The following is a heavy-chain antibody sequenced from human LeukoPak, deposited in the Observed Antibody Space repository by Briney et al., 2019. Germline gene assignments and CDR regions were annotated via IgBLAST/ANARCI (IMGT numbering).Heavy chain of an antibody. D-gene: IGHD2-15*01. Sequence: SETLSLTCAVYGGSFSGYYWSWIRQPPGKGLEWIGEINHSGSTSYNLSLKSRVTISVDTSKNQFSLKLSSVTAAYTAVYYCARRCSGGSCYSRRGYSYGLFDYWGQGTLVTVSS. J-gene: IGHJ4*02. CDR1: GGSFSGYY. V-gene: IGHV4-34*01. CDR3: ARRCSGGSCYSRRGYSYGLFDY. CDR2: INHSGST.